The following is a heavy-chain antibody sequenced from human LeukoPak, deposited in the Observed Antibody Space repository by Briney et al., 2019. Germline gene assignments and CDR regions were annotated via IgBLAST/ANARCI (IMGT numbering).Heavy chain of an antibody. V-gene: IGHV4-34*01. CDR2: INHSGST. J-gene: IGHJ4*02. Sequence: SETLSLTCAVYGGSFSGYYWSWIRQPPGKGLEWIGEINHSGSTNYNPSLKSRVTISVDTSKNQFSLKLSSVTAADTAVYYCARDYRGYSYGTQYYFDYWGQGTLVTVSS. D-gene: IGHD5-18*01. CDR3: ARDYRGYSYGTQYYFDY. CDR1: GGSFSGYY.